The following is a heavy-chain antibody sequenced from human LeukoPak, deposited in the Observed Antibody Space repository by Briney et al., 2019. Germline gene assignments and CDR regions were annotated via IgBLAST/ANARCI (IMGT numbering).Heavy chain of an antibody. J-gene: IGHJ4*02. V-gene: IGHV1-69*13. CDR2: IIPIFGTA. CDR3: ARPGSDGRSDY. D-gene: IGHD5-24*01. CDR1: GGTFSSYA. Sequence: ASVKVSSKASGGTFSSYAISWVRQAPGQGLEWMGGIIPIFGTANYAQKFQGRVTITADESTSTAYMELSSLRSEDTAVYYCARPGSDGRSDYWGQGTLVTVSS.